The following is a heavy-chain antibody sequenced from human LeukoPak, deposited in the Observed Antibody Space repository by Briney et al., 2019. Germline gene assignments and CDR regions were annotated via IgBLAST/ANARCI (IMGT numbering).Heavy chain of an antibody. J-gene: IGHJ4*02. D-gene: IGHD5-18*01. CDR2: ISESDGST. Sequence: GGSLRLSCAASGSTFSRYAMSWVRQAPGKGLEWLSAISESDGSTYYADSVKGRYTISRDNSKNTLYLQMNSLGADDTAVYFCAKDISQGYTFGSIEEDYWGQGTLVTVSS. CDR3: AKDISQGYTFGSIEEDY. V-gene: IGHV3-23*01. CDR1: GSTFSRYA.